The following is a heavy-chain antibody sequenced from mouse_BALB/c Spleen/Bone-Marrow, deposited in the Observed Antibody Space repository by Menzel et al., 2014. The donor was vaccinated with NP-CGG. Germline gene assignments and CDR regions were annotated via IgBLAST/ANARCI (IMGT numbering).Heavy chain of an antibody. CDR2: IDPANGNT. CDR1: GFNIKDTY. J-gene: IGHJ1*01. CDR3: ASYRYAWYFDV. V-gene: IGHV14-3*02. Sequence: EVQGVESGAELVKPGASVKLSCTASGFNIKDTYMHWVKPRPEQGLEWIGRIDPANGNTKYDPKFQGKATITADTSSNTAYLQLSSLTSEDTAVYYCASYRYAWYFDVWGAGTTVTVSS. D-gene: IGHD2-14*01.